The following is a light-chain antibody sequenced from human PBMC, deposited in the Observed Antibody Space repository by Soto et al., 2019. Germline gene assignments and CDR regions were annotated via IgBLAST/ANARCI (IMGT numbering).Light chain of an antibody. CDR1: SSDVGGYNY. Sequence: QSVLTQPPSASGSPGQSVTISCTGASSDVGGYNYVSWCQQHPGKAPKLMIYEVTKRPSGVPDRFSGSKSGNTASLTVSGLQAEDEADYYCSSCAGSNNLVFGGGTKLTVL. J-gene: IGLJ3*02. V-gene: IGLV2-8*01. CDR3: SSCAGSNNLV. CDR2: EVT.